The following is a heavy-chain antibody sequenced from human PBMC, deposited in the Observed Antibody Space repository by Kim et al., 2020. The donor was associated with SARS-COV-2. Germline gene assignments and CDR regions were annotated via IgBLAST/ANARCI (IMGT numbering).Heavy chain of an antibody. CDR2: ISSSSSYI. V-gene: IGHV3-21*01. J-gene: IGHJ6*02. Sequence: GGSLRLSCAASGFTFSSYSMNWVRQAPGKGLEWVSSISSSSSYIYSADSVKGRFTISRDNAKNSLYLQMNSLRAEDTAVYYCARAGGLTYYYGMDVWGQG. CDR3: ARAGGLTYYYGMDV. D-gene: IGHD3-9*01. CDR1: GFTFSSYS.